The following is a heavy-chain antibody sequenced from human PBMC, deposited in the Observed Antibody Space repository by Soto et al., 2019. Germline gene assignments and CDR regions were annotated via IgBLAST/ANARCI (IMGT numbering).Heavy chain of an antibody. V-gene: IGHV3-30*12. CDR2: IYDDGTTK. CDR1: GFTFSYYN. J-gene: IGHJ4*02. D-gene: IGHD6-19*01. Sequence: GGSLRLSCAASGFTFSYYNMHWARQAPGKGPEGVAFIYDDGTTKYSEDSVKGRFTISSDNSNNTVYLQMNSLGAEATAVYYFVREFKKPAVRNHFASWGQGTLVTVCS. CDR3: VREFKKPAVRNHFAS.